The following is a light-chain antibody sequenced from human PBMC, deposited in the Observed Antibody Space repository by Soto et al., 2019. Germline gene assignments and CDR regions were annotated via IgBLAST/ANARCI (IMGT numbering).Light chain of an antibody. J-gene: IGLJ1*01. V-gene: IGLV2-8*01. CDR2: EVN. CDR1: SSDVGGYNY. CDR3: SSYGGYNNVV. Sequence: QSALTQPPSASGSPGQSVTISCTGTSSDVGGYNYVSWFQQHPGKAPKLIIHEVNQRPSGVPDRFSGSKSGNTASLTLSGLQAEDEGTYYCSSYGGYNNVVFGTGTKLTVL.